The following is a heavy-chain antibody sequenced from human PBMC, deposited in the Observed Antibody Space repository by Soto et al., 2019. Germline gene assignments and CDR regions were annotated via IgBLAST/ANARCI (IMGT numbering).Heavy chain of an antibody. Sequence: SETLSLTCTVSGGSVSRNSYYWTWIRQPPGKGLEYIGYVYYSGGTNYNPSLKSRATISVDTSKNQFSLRLNSVTAADTAVYYCARVEIVGTITVDHWGQGTLVTVSS. CDR2: VYYSGGT. CDR3: ARVEIVGTITVDH. D-gene: IGHD1-26*01. CDR1: GGSVSRNSYY. V-gene: IGHV4-61*01. J-gene: IGHJ4*02.